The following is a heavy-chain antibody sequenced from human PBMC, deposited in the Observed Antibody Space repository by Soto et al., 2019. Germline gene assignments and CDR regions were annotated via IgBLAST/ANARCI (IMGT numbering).Heavy chain of an antibody. CDR1: GDSMNNNY. V-gene: IGHV4-59*01. Sequence: QVQLQESGPGLVKPSETLSLTCTVSGDSMNNNYWSWVRQSPGKGLEWIGYIYYPGDTNYNPSLRSRLTILVDTSKNQFSLNLRSVTTADTAVYYCARGGWSHDSWGQGALVTVSS. J-gene: IGHJ4*02. CDR3: ARGGWSHDS. D-gene: IGHD2-15*01. CDR2: IYYPGDT.